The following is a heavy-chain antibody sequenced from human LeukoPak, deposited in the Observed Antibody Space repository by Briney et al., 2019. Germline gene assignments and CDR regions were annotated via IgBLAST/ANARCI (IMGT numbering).Heavy chain of an antibody. CDR3: AKDLALGPLPGGYFDY. Sequence: SVKVSCKASGGTFSSYAISWVRQAPGQGLEWMGGIIPIFGTANYAQKFQGRVTITADESTSTAYMELSSLRSEDTAVYYCAKDLALGPLPGGYFDYWGQGTLVTVSS. CDR2: IIPIFGTA. J-gene: IGHJ4*02. V-gene: IGHV1-69*13. D-gene: IGHD1-26*01. CDR1: GGTFSSYA.